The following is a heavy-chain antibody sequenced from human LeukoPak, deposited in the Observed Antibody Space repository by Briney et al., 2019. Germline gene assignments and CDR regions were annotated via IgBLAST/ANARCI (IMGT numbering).Heavy chain of an antibody. Sequence: PGRSLRLSCAASGFTFSNYPLHWVRQAPGKGLEWVTVISHDGGTKYYADSVKGRFTISRDDSKNTLYLQMNSLRAEDTAVYYCAKKTGSSGAYFDYWGQGTLVTVSS. J-gene: IGHJ4*02. V-gene: IGHV3-30-3*02. CDR3: AKKTGSSGAYFDY. D-gene: IGHD6-19*01. CDR2: ISHDGGTK. CDR1: GFTFSNYP.